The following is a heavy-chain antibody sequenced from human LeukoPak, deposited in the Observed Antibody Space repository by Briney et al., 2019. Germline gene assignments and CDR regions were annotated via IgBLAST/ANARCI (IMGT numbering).Heavy chain of an antibody. D-gene: IGHD3-10*01. CDR1: GGSISSGGYS. Sequence: KPSQTLSLTCAVSGGSISSGGYSWRWIRQPPGRGGEWIGYIYHSGSTYYNPSLKSRVTISVDRSKNQFSLKLSSVTAADTAVYYCARGGARGYYGSGSLGSYYYYGMDVWGQGTTVTVSS. CDR2: IYHSGST. CDR3: ARGGARGYYGSGSLGSYYYYGMDV. J-gene: IGHJ6*02. V-gene: IGHV4-30-2*01.